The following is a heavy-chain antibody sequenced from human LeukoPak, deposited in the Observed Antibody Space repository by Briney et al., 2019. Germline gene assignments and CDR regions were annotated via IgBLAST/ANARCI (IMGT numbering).Heavy chain of an antibody. CDR2: IRYDGSNK. J-gene: IGHJ4*02. CDR1: GFTFSSYG. V-gene: IGHV3-30*02. Sequence: GGSLRLSCAASGFTFSSYGMHWVRQAPGTGLEWVAFIRYDGSNKYYADSVKGRFTISRDNSKNTLYLQMNSLRAEDTAVYYCAKQLRYFDWPPLDYWGQGTLVTVSS. D-gene: IGHD3-9*01. CDR3: AKQLRYFDWPPLDY.